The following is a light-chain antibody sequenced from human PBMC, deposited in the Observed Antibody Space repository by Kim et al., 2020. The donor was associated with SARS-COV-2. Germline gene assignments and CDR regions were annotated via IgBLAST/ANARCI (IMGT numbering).Light chain of an antibody. J-gene: IGKJ4*01. CDR2: KVS. Sequence: PTSISCRSCRGLAYSVVNTYLYWFQQSPGQSPRRLFYKVSTRASGVLDIFSASGSGTDFTLKISRVEAEDVGVYYCMQGTHWPLTFGGGTKVDIK. CDR1: RGLAYSVVNTY. CDR3: MQGTHWPLT. V-gene: IGKV2-30*01.